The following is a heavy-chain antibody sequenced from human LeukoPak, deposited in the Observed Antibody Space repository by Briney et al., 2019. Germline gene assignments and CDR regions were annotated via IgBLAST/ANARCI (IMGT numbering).Heavy chain of an antibody. CDR2: IDPSDSYT. J-gene: IGHJ4*02. Sequence: RGESLKISCKGSGYTFTSYWISWVREMPGKGLEWMGGIDPSDSYTGSSPSFQGHVTISADKSIRTAYLQWSSLKASDTAMYYCARSGGYYFDSWGQGILVTVSS. D-gene: IGHD6-19*01. CDR3: ARSGGYYFDS. V-gene: IGHV5-10-1*01. CDR1: GYTFTSYW.